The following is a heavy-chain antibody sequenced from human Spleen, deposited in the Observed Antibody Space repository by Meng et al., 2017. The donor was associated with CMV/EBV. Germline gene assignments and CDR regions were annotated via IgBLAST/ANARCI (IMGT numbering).Heavy chain of an antibody. J-gene: IGHJ3*02. CDR3: ARESTADNGYDYILNAFDI. CDR2: IYYSGST. Sequence: GSLRLSCAVYGGSISAYYWSWIRQPPGKALEWIGYIYYSGSTNYNPSLKSRVTISVDTSKNQFSLKLSSVTAADTAVYYCARESTADNGYDYILNAFDIWGQGTMVTVSS. CDR1: GGSISAYY. V-gene: IGHV4-59*01. D-gene: IGHD5-12*01.